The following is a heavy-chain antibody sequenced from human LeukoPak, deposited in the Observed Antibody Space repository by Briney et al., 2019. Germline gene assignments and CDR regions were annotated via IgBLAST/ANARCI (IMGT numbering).Heavy chain of an antibody. CDR2: ISYDGSKQ. V-gene: IGHV3-30*18. Sequence: GGSLRLSCAASGFTFSSYNMNWVRQAPGKGLEWVAAISYDGSKQLYADSVKGRFTISRDNSKNTLNLQMNSLRDEDTAVYYCAKDGARYLLTYYFEYWGQGTLVTVSS. D-gene: IGHD3-9*01. CDR1: GFTFSSYN. CDR3: AKDGARYLLTYYFEY. J-gene: IGHJ4*02.